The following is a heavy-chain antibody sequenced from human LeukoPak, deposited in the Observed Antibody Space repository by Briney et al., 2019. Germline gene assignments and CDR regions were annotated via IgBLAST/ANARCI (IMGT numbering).Heavy chain of an antibody. CDR1: GYTFTGHY. CDR3: ASLNLPDSSGYYDD. CDR2: INPNSGGT. Sequence: GASVKVSCKXSGYTFTGHYMHWVRQAPRQGLEWMGWINPNSGGTNYAQKFQGRVTMTRDTSISTAYMELSRLRSGDSAVYYCASLNLPDSSGYYDDWGQGTLVTVSS. V-gene: IGHV1-2*02. D-gene: IGHD3-22*01. J-gene: IGHJ4*02.